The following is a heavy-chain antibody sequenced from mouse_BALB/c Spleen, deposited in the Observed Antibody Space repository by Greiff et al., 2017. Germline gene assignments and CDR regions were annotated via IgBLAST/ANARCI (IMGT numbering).Heavy chain of an antibody. CDR3: ARYDYDEGAWFAY. J-gene: IGHJ3*01. CDR2: INPYNDGT. Sequence: VQLKESGPELVKTGASVKMSCKASGYTFTSYVMHWVKQKPGQGLEWIGYINPYNDGTKYNEKFKGKATLTSDKSSSTAYMELSSLTSEDSAVYYCARYDYDEGAWFAYWGQGTLVTVSA. CDR1: GYTFTSYV. D-gene: IGHD2-4*01. V-gene: IGHV1-14*01.